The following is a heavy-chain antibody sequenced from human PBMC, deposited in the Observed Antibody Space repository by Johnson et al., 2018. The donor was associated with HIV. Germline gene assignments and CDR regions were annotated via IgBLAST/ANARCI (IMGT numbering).Heavy chain of an antibody. CDR1: GFTFSSYA. V-gene: IGHV3-66*01. CDR2: IYSGGKT. CDR3: VSSGCQRCAFDI. Sequence: VQLVESGGGLVQPGGSLRLSCAASGFTFSSYAMSWVRQAPGKGLEWVSVIYSGGKTYYADSVKGGFTISRDNSKNTLYLQMNSLKAEDTAVYYCVSSGCQRCAFDIWGQGTMVTVSS. D-gene: IGHD6-19*01. J-gene: IGHJ3*02.